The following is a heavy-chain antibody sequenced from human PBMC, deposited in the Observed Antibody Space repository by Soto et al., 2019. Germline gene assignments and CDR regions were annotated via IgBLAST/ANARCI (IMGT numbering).Heavy chain of an antibody. CDR2: ISYDGSNK. J-gene: IGHJ4*02. Sequence: QVQLVESGGGVVQPGRSLRLSCAASGFTFSSYGMHWVRQAPGKGLEWVAVISYDGSNKYYADSVKGRFTISRDNSKNTLYLQMNSLRAEDTAVYYCAKDIVDTITGGVFDYWGQGTLVTVSS. V-gene: IGHV3-30*18. CDR1: GFTFSSYG. D-gene: IGHD5-12*01. CDR3: AKDIVDTITGGVFDY.